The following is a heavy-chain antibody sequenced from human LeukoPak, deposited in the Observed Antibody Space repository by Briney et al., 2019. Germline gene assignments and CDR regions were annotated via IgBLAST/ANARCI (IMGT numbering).Heavy chain of an antibody. CDR3: AKDRGNFDYVWGTSRYNDYYYYGMDV. Sequence: GGSLRLSCAASGFTFDDYAIHWVRQAPGKGLEWVSGISWNSGTKAYADSVKGRFTITRDNAKNSLYLQINSLRTEDTALYFCAKDRGNFDYVWGTSRYNDYYYYGMDVWGQGTTVTVSS. J-gene: IGHJ6*02. CDR1: GFTFDDYA. D-gene: IGHD3-16*02. CDR2: ISWNSGTK. V-gene: IGHV3-9*01.